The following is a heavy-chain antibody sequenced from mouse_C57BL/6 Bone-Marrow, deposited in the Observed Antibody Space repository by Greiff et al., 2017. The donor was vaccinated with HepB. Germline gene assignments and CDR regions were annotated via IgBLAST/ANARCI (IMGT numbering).Heavy chain of an antibody. V-gene: IGHV7-3*01. CDR3: ASLNIYYAYVFYAMDY. CDR1: GFTFTDYY. CDR2: IRNKANGYTT. J-gene: IGHJ4*01. D-gene: IGHD2-2*01. Sequence: EVMLVESGGGLVQPGGSLSLSCAASGFTFTDYYMSWVRQPPGKALEWLGFIRNKANGYTTEYSASVKGRFTISRDNSQSILYLQMNALRAEDSATYYCASLNIYYAYVFYAMDYWGQGTSVTVSS.